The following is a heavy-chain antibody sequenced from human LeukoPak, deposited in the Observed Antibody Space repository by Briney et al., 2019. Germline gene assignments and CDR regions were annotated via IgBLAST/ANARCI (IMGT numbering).Heavy chain of an antibody. CDR1: GGTFGSYA. CDR3: ARTTVTSARNDYYYYYGMDV. J-gene: IGHJ6*02. D-gene: IGHD4-11*01. V-gene: IGHV1-69*04. CDR2: IIPILGIA. Sequence: GSSVKVSCKASGGTFGSYAISWVRQAPGQGLEWMGRIIPILGIANYAQKFQGRVTITADKSTSTAYMELSSLRSEDTAVYYCARTTVTSARNDYYYYYGMDVWGQGTTVTVSS.